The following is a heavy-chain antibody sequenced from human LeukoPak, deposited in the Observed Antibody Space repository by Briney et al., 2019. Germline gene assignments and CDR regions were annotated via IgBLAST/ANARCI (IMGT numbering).Heavy chain of an antibody. CDR2: ISSASGSI. V-gene: IGHV3-48*04. CDR3: ARGLYGDYFDY. Sequence: GGSLRLSCAASGFTFSSYSMNWVRQAPGKGLEWVSYISSASGSIYYADSVKGRFTISRDNAKNSLFLQMNSLRAEDTAVYYCARGLYGDYFDYWGQGTLVTVSS. D-gene: IGHD4-17*01. J-gene: IGHJ4*02. CDR1: GFTFSSYS.